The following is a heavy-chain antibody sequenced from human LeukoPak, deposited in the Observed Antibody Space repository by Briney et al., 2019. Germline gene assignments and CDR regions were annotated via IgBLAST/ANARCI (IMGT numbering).Heavy chain of an antibody. Sequence: SETLSLTCAVYGGSFSGYYWSWIRQPPPKGLEWIGEINHSGSTNYNPSLKSRVTISVDTSKNQFSLKLSSVTAADTAVYYCARGLKVPAASRPKDYYYYMDVWGKGTTVTVSS. V-gene: IGHV4-34*01. CDR1: GGSFSGYY. J-gene: IGHJ6*03. CDR2: INHSGST. CDR3: ARGLKVPAASRPKDYYYYMDV. D-gene: IGHD2-2*01.